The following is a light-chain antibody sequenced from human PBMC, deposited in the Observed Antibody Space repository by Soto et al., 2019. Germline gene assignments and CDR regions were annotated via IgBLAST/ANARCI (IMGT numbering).Light chain of an antibody. V-gene: IGKV1-27*01. CDR2: AAS. CDR1: QGISNY. J-gene: IGKJ4*01. Sequence: DIQMTQSPPSLSASVGKRLTITGRASQGISNYLAWYQQKPGELPKLVIYAASILQTGVPSRFSGSGSGTDFNLTSNSLQPEDFATYFCQQSFTTPLTFGGGTKVDIK. CDR3: QQSFTTPLT.